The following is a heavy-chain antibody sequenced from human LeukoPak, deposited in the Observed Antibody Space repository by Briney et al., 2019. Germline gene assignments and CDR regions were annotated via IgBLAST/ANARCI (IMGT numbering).Heavy chain of an antibody. CDR1: GSTFSNYA. CDR2: ISGSGGST. CDR3: AKKWGVGTTTLDYFDY. Sequence: PGGSLRLSCAASGSTFSNYAMSWVRQAPGKGLEWVSGISGSGGSTYYADSVKGRFTISRDNFKNTLYLQMNSLTDEDTAVYYCAKKWGVGTTTLDYFDYWGQGTLVTVSS. J-gene: IGHJ4*02. V-gene: IGHV3-23*01. D-gene: IGHD1-26*01.